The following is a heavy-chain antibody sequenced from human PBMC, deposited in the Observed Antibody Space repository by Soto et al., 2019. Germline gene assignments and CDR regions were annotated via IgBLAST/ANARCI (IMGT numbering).Heavy chain of an antibody. V-gene: IGHV3-48*04. D-gene: IGHD2-2*01. CDR1: GFTFSSYS. CDR3: AKDMTRGYCISTSCSKKGYSLHYYYYGMAV. Sequence: LRLSCAASGFTFSSYSMNWVRQAPGKGLEWVSYISSSSSTTYYADSVKGRFTISRDNAKNSLYLQMNSLRAEDTALYYCAKDMTRGYCISTSCSKKGYSLHYYYYGMAVWGQGTTVTVSS. CDR2: ISSSSSTT. J-gene: IGHJ6*02.